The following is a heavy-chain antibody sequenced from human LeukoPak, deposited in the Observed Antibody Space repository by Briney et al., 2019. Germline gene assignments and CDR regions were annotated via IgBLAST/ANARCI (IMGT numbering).Heavy chain of an antibody. V-gene: IGHV1-69*13. D-gene: IGHD3-10*01. CDR1: GGTFSSYA. CDR3: ARVKGLLAGGYYYYYYMDV. CDR2: IIPIFGTA. J-gene: IGHJ6*03. Sequence: SVKVSCKASGGTFSSYAISWVRQAPGQGLEWMGGIIPIFGTANYAQKFQGRVTITADESTSTAYMELSSLRSEDTAVYYCARVKGLLAGGYYYYYYMDVWGKGTTVTVSS.